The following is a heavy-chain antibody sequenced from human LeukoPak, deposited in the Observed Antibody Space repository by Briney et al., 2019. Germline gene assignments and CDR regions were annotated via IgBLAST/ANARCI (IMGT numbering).Heavy chain of an antibody. Sequence: GGSLRLSCAASGFTLSSYAMSWVRQAPGKGLEWVSLISGNAGSTYYADSVKGRFTISRDNSKNTLYLQMNSLRAEDTAMYYCARGSYGFRYYFDYWGQGTLVTVSS. CDR1: GFTLSSYA. CDR2: ISGNAGST. D-gene: IGHD1-26*01. CDR3: ARGSYGFRYYFDY. J-gene: IGHJ4*02. V-gene: IGHV3-23*01.